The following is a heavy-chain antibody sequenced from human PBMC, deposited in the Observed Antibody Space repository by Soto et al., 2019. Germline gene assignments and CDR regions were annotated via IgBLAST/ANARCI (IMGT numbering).Heavy chain of an antibody. J-gene: IGHJ6*02. D-gene: IGHD2-2*01. CDR2: IYSGGST. V-gene: IGHV3-53*01. CDR1: GFTVSSNY. CDR3: ARGGLYCSSTSCYPAFSRYYYGMDV. Sequence: GGSLRLSCAASGFTVSSNYMSWVRQAPGKGLEWVSVIYSGGSTYYADSVKGRFTISRDNSKNTLYLQMNSLRAEDTAVYYCARGGLYCSSTSCYPAFSRYYYGMDVWGQGTTVTVSS.